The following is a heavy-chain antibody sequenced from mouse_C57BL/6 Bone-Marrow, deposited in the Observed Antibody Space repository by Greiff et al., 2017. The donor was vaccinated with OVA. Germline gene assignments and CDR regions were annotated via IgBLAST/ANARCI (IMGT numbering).Heavy chain of an antibody. CDR1: GYTFTSYW. Sequence: QVQLQQPGAELVMPGASVKLSCKPSGYTFTSYWMHWVKQRPGQGLEWIGELDPSDSYTNYNQKFKGKSTLTVDKSSSTAYMQLSSLTSEDSAVYYCARSPKGAWFAYWGQGTLVTVSA. CDR3: ARSPKGAWFAY. V-gene: IGHV1-69*01. CDR2: LDPSDSYT. J-gene: IGHJ3*01.